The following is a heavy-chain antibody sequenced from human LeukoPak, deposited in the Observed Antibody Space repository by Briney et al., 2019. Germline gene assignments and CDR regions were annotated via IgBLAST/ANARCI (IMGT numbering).Heavy chain of an antibody. V-gene: IGHV1-2*02. Sequence: ASVKVPCKASGYTFTGYYMHWVRQAPGQGLEWMGWINPNSGGTNYAQKFQGRVTMTRDTSISTAYMELSRLRSDDTAVYYYAREELWFGELSCLDYWGQGILVTVSS. J-gene: IGHJ4*02. CDR2: INPNSGGT. CDR3: AREELWFGELSCLDY. CDR1: GYTFTGYY. D-gene: IGHD3-10*01.